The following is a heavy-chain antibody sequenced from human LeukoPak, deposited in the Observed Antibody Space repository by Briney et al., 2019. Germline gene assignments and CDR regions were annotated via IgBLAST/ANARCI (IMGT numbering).Heavy chain of an antibody. CDR2: IWYDGSNK. Sequence: GGSLRLSCAASGFTFSSYGMHWVRQAPGKGLEWVAVIWYDGSNKYYADSVKGRFTISRDNSKNTLYLQMNSLRAEDTAVYYCAKDSAPFVVVVAATLYWGQGTLVTVSS. CDR3: AKDSAPFVVVVAATLY. J-gene: IGHJ4*02. D-gene: IGHD2-15*01. V-gene: IGHV3-33*06. CDR1: GFTFSSYG.